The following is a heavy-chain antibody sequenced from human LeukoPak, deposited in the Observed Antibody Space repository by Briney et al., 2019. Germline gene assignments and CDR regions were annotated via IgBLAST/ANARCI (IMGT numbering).Heavy chain of an antibody. V-gene: IGHV4-38-2*02. CDR1: GYSISSGYY. CDR2: IYHSGST. J-gene: IGHJ3*02. D-gene: IGHD3-3*01. CDR3: ARKGYDFWSGSMGSFDI. Sequence: SETLPLTCTVSGYSISSGYYWGWIRQPPGKGLEWIGSIYHSGSTYYNPSLKSRVTISVDTSKNQFSLKLSSVTAADTAVYYCARKGYDFWSGSMGSFDIWGQGTMVTVSS.